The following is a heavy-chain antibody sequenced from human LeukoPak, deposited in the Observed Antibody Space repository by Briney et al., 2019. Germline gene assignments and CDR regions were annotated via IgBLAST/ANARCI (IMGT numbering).Heavy chain of an antibody. CDR2: ISGYNGET. D-gene: IGHD6-6*01. CDR1: GYTFSDVG. J-gene: IGHJ5*02. Sequence: ASVKVSFKAAGYTFSDVGISCVRQARGQGLEWMGWISGYNGETNYAQKFQGRVTMTTDTSANTAYMEVRSLRSDDTAVYYCARDYEIAVRYDCFDPWGQGTLVIVSS. CDR3: ARDYEIAVRYDCFDP. V-gene: IGHV1-18*01.